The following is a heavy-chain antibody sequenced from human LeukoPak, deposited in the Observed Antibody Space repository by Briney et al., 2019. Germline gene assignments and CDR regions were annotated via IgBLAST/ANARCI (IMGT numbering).Heavy chain of an antibody. Sequence: GGSLRLSCAASGFTFNNYALHWVRQAPGKGLEWVAIISYDGSKKYYADSVKGRFTISRDNSTNTLFLQMNSLRAEDTAVYYCAKDVEMATNYYFDYWGQGTLVTVSS. CDR1: GFTFNNYA. D-gene: IGHD5-24*01. J-gene: IGHJ4*02. V-gene: IGHV3-30*07. CDR3: AKDVEMATNYYFDY. CDR2: ISYDGSKK.